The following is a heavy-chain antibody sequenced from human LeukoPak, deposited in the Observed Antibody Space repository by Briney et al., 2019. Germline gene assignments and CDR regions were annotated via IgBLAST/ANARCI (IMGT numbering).Heavy chain of an antibody. J-gene: IGHJ4*02. CDR1: GFTFSSYG. Sequence: GGSLRLSCAASGFTFSSYGMHWVRQAPGKGLEWVAVIWYDGSNKYYADSVKGRFTISRDNSKNTLYLQMNSLRAEDTAVYYCAKEEPSSWYHFDYWGQGTLVTVSS. CDR3: AKEEPSSWYHFDY. V-gene: IGHV3-33*06. D-gene: IGHD6-13*01. CDR2: IWYDGSNK.